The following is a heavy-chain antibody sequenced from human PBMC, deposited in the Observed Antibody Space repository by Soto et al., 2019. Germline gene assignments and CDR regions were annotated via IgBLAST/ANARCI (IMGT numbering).Heavy chain of an antibody. J-gene: IGHJ3*02. CDR2: IYYSGST. CDR3: ARQWGTDAFDI. CDR1: GGSISSYY. Sequence: QVQLQESGPGLVKPSETLSLTCTVSGGSISSYYWSWIRQPPGKGLEWIGYIYYSGSTNYNPSLKSRVTISVDTSRNQFSLTLSSVTAADTAVYYCARQWGTDAFDIWGQGTMVTVSS. D-gene: IGHD1-1*01. V-gene: IGHV4-59*08.